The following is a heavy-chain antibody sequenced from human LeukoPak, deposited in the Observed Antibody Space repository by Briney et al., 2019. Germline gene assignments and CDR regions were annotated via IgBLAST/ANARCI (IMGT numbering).Heavy chain of an antibody. Sequence: PGGSLRLSCTSSGFTFSTYAMSWVRQAPGKGLEWVSLISGSGGNTYFADSVKGRFTISRDNSKNTLYLQMNSLRAEDTATYYCAKERTQTTSFDYWGQGTLVTVSS. J-gene: IGHJ4*02. D-gene: IGHD2/OR15-2a*01. CDR3: AKERTQTTSFDY. CDR2: ISGSGGNT. CDR1: GFTFSTYA. V-gene: IGHV3-23*01.